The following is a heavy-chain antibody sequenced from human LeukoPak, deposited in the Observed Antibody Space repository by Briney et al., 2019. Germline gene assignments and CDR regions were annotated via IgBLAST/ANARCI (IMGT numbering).Heavy chain of an antibody. Sequence: SETLSLTCTVSGGSISSYYWSWIRQPAGKGLEWIGRIYTSGSTNYSPSLRSRVTMSVDTSKNQFSLKLSSVTAADTAVYYCARGVFDAFGELSVYYYYYYMDVWGKGTTVTVSS. D-gene: IGHD3-10*01. J-gene: IGHJ6*03. CDR1: GGSISSYY. CDR3: ARGVFDAFGELSVYYYYYYMDV. V-gene: IGHV4-4*07. CDR2: IYTSGST.